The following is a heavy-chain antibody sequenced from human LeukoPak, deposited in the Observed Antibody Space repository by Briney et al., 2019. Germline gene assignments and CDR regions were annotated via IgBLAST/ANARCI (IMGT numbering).Heavy chain of an antibody. V-gene: IGHV1-8*01. D-gene: IGHD6-13*01. J-gene: IGHJ4*02. CDR1: GYTFTSYD. Sequence: ASVKVSCKASGYTFTSYDINWVRQATGQGLEWMGWMNPNSGNTGYAQKLQGRVTMTTDTSTSTAYMELRSLRSDDTAVYYCARDDSSSWYQSDYWGQGTLVTVSS. CDR3: ARDDSSSWYQSDY. CDR2: MNPNSGNT.